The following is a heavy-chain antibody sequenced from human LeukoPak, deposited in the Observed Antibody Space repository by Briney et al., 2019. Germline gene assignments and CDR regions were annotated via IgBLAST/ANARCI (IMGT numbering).Heavy chain of an antibody. D-gene: IGHD2-2*01. CDR3: AKGGRVVPAAIDY. J-gene: IGHJ4*02. CDR2: ISGSGGST. V-gene: IGHV3-23*01. Sequence: GGSLRLSCAASGFTFSSYAMSWVRQAPGKGLEWVSAISGSGGSTYYADSVKGRFTISRDNSKNTLYLHMNSLRAEDTAVYYCAKGGRVVPAAIDYWGQGTLVTVSS. CDR1: GFTFSSYA.